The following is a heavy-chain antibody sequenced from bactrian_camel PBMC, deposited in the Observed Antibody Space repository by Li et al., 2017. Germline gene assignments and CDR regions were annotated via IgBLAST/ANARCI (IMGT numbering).Heavy chain of an antibody. V-gene: IGHV3S54*01. Sequence: HVQLVESGGGSVQPGGSLRLSCTASGDTVRRNCLGWFRQAPGEKREAVATFYTGGGSTWYADSVKGRFTVSRDNAKDTLYLRMDGLTPEDTGRYYCASDPTYGSDCYLGNETVFRYWGQGTQVTVS. CDR2: FYTGGGST. D-gene: IGHD3*01. CDR1: GDTVRRNC. CDR3: ASDPTYGSDCYLGNETVFRY. J-gene: IGHJ4*01.